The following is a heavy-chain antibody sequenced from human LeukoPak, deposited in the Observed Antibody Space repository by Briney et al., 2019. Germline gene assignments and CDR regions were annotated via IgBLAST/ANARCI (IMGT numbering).Heavy chain of an antibody. CDR1: GGSISSSSYY. J-gene: IGHJ5*02. D-gene: IGHD2-15*01. V-gene: IGHV4-39*01. Sequence: SETLSLTCTVSGGSISSSSYYCGWIRQPPGKGLEWIGSIYYSGSTYYNPSLKSRVTISVDTSKNQFSLKLSSVTAADTAVYYCARGYCSGGSCHNWFDPWGQGTLVTVSS. CDR3: ARGYCSGGSCHNWFDP. CDR2: IYYSGST.